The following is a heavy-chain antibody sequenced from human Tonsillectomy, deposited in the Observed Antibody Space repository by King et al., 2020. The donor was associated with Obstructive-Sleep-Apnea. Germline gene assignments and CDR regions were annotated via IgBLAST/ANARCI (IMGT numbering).Heavy chain of an antibody. Sequence: QLQESGPGLVKPSETLSLTCTVSGGSISSSSYYWGWIRQPPGKGLEWIGSIFYTGRTYYNSSLKSRVTISVDTSKNQFSLKLSSVTAADTAVYYCARVDDNSGCFYFDYWGQGTLATVSS. D-gene: IGHD6-19*01. CDR1: GGSISSSSYY. V-gene: IGHV4-39*07. J-gene: IGHJ4*02. CDR3: ARVDDNSGCFYFDY. CDR2: IFYTGRT.